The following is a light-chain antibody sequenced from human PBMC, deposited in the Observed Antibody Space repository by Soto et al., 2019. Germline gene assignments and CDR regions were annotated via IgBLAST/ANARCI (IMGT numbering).Light chain of an antibody. CDR1: QGLRAY. V-gene: IGKV1-39*01. CDR3: QQSYKTPHT. CDR2: AAS. J-gene: IGKJ2*01. Sequence: DIQRPQSPPSLSASLGDRVPITCRAIQGLRAYLLWYQQTQGKAPKLLIYAASNLLSGVPSRFSGSGSGTNFTLTISSLQPEDFGTYYCQQSYKTPHTFGQGTKLETK.